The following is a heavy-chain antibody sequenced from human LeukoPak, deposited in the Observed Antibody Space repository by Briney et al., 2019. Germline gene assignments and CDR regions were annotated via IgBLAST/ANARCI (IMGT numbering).Heavy chain of an antibody. Sequence: SETLSLTCAVSGGSISSSNWWSWVRQPPGKGLEWIGEIYHSGSTNYNPSLKSRVTISVDKSKNQFSLKLSSVTAADTAVYYCARAANDGYGSYSWAFDYWGQGTLVTVSS. CDR2: IYHSGST. V-gene: IGHV4-4*02. CDR1: GGSISSSNW. D-gene: IGHD1-26*01. CDR3: ARAANDGYGSYSWAFDY. J-gene: IGHJ4*02.